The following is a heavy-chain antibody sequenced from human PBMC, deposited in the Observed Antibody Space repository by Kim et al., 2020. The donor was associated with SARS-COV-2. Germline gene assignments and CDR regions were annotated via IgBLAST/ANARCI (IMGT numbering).Heavy chain of an antibody. V-gene: IGHV1-2*02. CDR2: INPNSGGT. Sequence: ASVKVSCKASGYTFTGYYMHWVRQAPGQGLEWMGWINPNSGGTNYAQKFQGRVTMTRDTSISTAYMELSRLRSDDTAVYYCARGPDIVVVPAAIFISYYGMDVWGQGTTVTVSS. D-gene: IGHD2-2*02. J-gene: IGHJ6*02. CDR3: ARGPDIVVVPAAIFISYYGMDV. CDR1: GYTFTGYY.